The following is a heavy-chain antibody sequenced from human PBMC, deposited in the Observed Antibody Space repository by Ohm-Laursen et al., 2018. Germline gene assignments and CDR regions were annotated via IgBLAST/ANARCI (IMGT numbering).Heavy chain of an antibody. V-gene: IGHV4-34*01. J-gene: IGHJ4*02. CDR2: INHRGTT. CDR1: GESFSGSY. Sequence: SETLSLTYTVYGESFSGSYCSWIRQPPGKGLEWIGEINHRGTTNYKSSLKSRVTISVDTSKNQLSLELTSVTAADTAVYYCVRGGPGRTPDDYWGQGTLVTVSS. D-gene: IGHD4-23*01. CDR3: VRGGPGRTPDDY.